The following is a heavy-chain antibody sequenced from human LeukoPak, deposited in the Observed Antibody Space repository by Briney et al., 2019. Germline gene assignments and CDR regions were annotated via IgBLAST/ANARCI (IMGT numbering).Heavy chain of an antibody. J-gene: IGHJ6*03. CDR3: ARAYYDILTGYYVYYYYYMDV. D-gene: IGHD3-9*01. CDR1: GYTFTSYD. CDR2: MNPNSGKT. V-gene: IGHV1-8*01. Sequence: ASVKVSCKASGYTFTSYDINWVRQATGQGLEWMGWMNPNSGKTGYAQKFQGRVTMTRNTSISTAYMELSSLRSEDTAVYYCARAYYDILTGYYVYYYYYMDVWGKGTTVTVSS.